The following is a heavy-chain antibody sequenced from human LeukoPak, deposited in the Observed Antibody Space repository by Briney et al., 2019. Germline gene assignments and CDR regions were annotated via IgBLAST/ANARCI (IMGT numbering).Heavy chain of an antibody. CDR3: AMSLAARRWFDP. J-gene: IGHJ5*02. V-gene: IGHV1-2*02. Sequence: ASVKVSCKASGYTFTGYYMHWVRQAPGQGLEWMGWINPNSGGTNYTQKFQGRVTMTRDTSISTAYMELSRLRSDDTAVYYCAMSLAARRWFDPWGQGTLVTVSS. CDR1: GYTFTGYY. D-gene: IGHD6-6*01. CDR2: INPNSGGT.